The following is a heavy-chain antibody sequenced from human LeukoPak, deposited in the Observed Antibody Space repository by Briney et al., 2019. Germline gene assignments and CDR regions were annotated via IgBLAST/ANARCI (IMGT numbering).Heavy chain of an antibody. J-gene: IGHJ4*02. CDR3: AREYCSGGSCYFDY. D-gene: IGHD2-15*01. V-gene: IGHV4-30-2*01. Sequence: SETLSLTCAVSGGSISSGGYSWSWIRQPPGKGLEWIGYIYHSGSTYYNPSLKSRVTISVDRSKNQFPLKLSSVTAADTAVYYCAREYCSGGSCYFDYWGQGTLVTVSS. CDR1: GGSISSGGYS. CDR2: IYHSGST.